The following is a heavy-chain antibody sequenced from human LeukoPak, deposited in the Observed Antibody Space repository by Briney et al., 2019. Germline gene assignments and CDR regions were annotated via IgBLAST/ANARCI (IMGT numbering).Heavy chain of an antibody. Sequence: SETLSLTCTVSGYSISSGYYWGWIRQPPGKGLEWIGYIYYSGSTNYNPSLKSRVTISVDTSKNQFSLKLSSVTAADTAVYYCARDPGVGATTWDDAFDIWGQGTMVTVSS. J-gene: IGHJ3*02. CDR2: IYYSGST. CDR3: ARDPGVGATTWDDAFDI. D-gene: IGHD1-26*01. CDR1: GYSISSGYY. V-gene: IGHV4-61*01.